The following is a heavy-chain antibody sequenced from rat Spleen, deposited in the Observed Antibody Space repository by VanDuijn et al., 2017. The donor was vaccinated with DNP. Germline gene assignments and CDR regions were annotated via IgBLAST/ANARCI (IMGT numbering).Heavy chain of an antibody. V-gene: IGHV5-22*01. D-gene: IGHD4-3*01. CDR3: ARGYNSGFCFDY. J-gene: IGHJ2*01. CDR2: IAYDGGIT. Sequence: EVQLVESGGGLVQPGRSLKLSCAASGFTFSDYYMAWVRQAPTKGLEWVAYIAYDGGITYYGDSVKGRFTNSRDNAKNTLYLQMNSLRSEDMATYYWARGYNSGFCFDYWGQGVMVIVSS. CDR1: GFTFSDYY.